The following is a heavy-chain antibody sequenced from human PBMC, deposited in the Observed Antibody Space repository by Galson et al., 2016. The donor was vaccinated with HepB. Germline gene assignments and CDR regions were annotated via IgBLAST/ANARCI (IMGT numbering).Heavy chain of an antibody. Sequence: SLRLSCAASGFTFSDYYMDWVRQTPGKGLEWVGRTRNKANGYTREYAASVKGRLSISRDDSKNSLYLQMNSLRSEDMAVYYCARAAYCSGDACYHAFDHWGQGTLVTVSS. CDR2: TRNKANGYTR. CDR1: GFTFSDYY. J-gene: IGHJ4*02. V-gene: IGHV3-72*01. D-gene: IGHD2-15*01. CDR3: ARAAYCSGDACYHAFDH.